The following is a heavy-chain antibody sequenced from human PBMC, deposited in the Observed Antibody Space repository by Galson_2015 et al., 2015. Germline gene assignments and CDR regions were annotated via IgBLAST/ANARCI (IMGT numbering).Heavy chain of an antibody. V-gene: IGHV1-46*01. CDR2: VTPGSGAT. CDR3: ARETSATGYGDH. Sequence: SVKVSCKASGYTFSNYHIHWVRQAPGQGLEWMGIVTPGSGATSYAEKFQGRVIMTGDMSTITAFLELSSLRSDDTALYYCARETSATGYGDHWGQGTLVTVSS. D-gene: IGHD5-12*01. J-gene: IGHJ4*02. CDR1: GYTFSNYH.